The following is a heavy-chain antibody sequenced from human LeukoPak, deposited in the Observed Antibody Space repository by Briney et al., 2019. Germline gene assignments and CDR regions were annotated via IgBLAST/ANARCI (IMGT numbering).Heavy chain of an antibody. Sequence: PGGSLRLSCAASGFTVSSNYMSWVRQAPGKGLEWVSSISSSSSYIYYADSVKGRFTISRDNAKNSLYLQMNSLRAEDTAVYYCAREDHGDVWGQGTTVTVSS. CDR2: ISSSSSYI. CDR3: AREDHGDV. J-gene: IGHJ6*02. CDR1: GFTVSSNY. V-gene: IGHV3-21*01.